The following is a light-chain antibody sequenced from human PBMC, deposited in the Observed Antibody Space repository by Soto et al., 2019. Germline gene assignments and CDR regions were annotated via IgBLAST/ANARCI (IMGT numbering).Light chain of an antibody. CDR2: GAS. V-gene: IGKV3-15*01. CDR3: QQYNKFPSLT. J-gene: IGKJ4*01. Sequence: MTQSPSTLSASVGDRVTITCRASQSISSNLAWYHQKPGQAPRLLIYGASTRATGIPARFSGSGSGTEFTLTISSLQSEDFAVYYCQQYNKFPSLTFGGGTKVEIK. CDR1: QSISSN.